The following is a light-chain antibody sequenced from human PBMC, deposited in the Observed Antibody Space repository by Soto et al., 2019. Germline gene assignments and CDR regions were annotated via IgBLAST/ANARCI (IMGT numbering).Light chain of an antibody. CDR2: ESS. CDR1: QSVSSK. J-gene: IGKJ5*01. CDR3: QHRSNWPG. V-gene: IGKV3-11*01. Sequence: EIVMTHSPATVSVSPWERAALSCRASQSVSSKLAWYQQKPGQPPRLLIFESSKRATDIPARFSGSGSGTDFTLTISSLEPEDFAVYYCQHRSNWPGFGQGTRLEIK.